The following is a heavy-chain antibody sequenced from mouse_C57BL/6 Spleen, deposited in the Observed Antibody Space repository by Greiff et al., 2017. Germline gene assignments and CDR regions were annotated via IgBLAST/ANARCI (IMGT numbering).Heavy chain of an antibody. CDR2: INPYNGGT. CDR3: ARYSNYRFDY. CDR1: GYTFTDYY. D-gene: IGHD2-5*01. J-gene: IGHJ2*01. Sequence: EVQGVESGPVLVKPGASVTMSCKASGYTFTDYYMNWVKQSHGKSLEWIGVINPYNGGTSYNQQFKGKATLTVDKSSSTAYMELNSLTSEDSAVYYCARYSNYRFDYWGQGTTLTVSS. V-gene: IGHV1-19*01.